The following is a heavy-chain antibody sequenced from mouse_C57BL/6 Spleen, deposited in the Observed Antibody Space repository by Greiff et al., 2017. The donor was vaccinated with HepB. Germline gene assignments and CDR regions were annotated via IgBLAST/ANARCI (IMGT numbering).Heavy chain of an antibody. Sequence: QVHVKQSGAELARPGASVKMSCKASGYTFTSYTMHWVKQRPGQGLEWIGYINPSSGDTKYNQKFKDKATLTADKSSSTAYMQLSSLTSEDAAVYYCARGYDYDRYFDVWGTGTTVTVAS. D-gene: IGHD2-4*01. J-gene: IGHJ1*03. CDR3: ARGYDYDRYFDV. CDR1: GYTFTSYT. V-gene: IGHV1-4*01. CDR2: INPSSGDT.